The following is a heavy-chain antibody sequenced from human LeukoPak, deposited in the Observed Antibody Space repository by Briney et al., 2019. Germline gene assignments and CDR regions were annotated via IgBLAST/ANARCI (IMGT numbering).Heavy chain of an antibody. CDR1: GGTFSSYA. J-gene: IGHJ6*03. CDR3: ARGRLVYYYYYMDV. D-gene: IGHD6-19*01. CDR2: IIPIFGTA. V-gene: IGHV1-69*06. Sequence: SVKVSCKASGGTFSSYAISWVRQAPGQGLEWMGGIIPIFGTANYAQKFQGRVTITADKSTSTAYMELSSLRSEDTAVYYCARGRLVYYYYYMDVWGKGTTVTVSS.